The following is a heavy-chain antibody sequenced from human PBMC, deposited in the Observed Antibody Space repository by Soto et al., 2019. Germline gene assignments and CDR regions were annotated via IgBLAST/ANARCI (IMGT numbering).Heavy chain of an antibody. CDR1: GYTFTSYG. V-gene: IGHV1-18*01. CDR2: ISAYNGNT. CDR3: ARYCSSTSCYYYYGMDV. J-gene: IGHJ6*02. Sequence: QVQLVQSGAEVKKPGASVKVSCKASGYTFTSYGISWVRQAPGQGLEWMGWISAYNGNTNYAQKLQGRVTMTTDTSTSTADMELRSLRSDDTAVYYCARYCSSTSCYYYYGMDVWGQGTTVTVSS. D-gene: IGHD2-2*01.